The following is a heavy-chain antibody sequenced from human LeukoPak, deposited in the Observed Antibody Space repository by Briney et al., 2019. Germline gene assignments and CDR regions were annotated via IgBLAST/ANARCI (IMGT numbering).Heavy chain of an antibody. CDR1: GFTFSSHG. J-gene: IGHJ6*03. Sequence: GGSLRLSCAASGFTFSSHGMHWVRQAPGKGLEWVAVIWYDGSNKYYADSVKGRFTISRDNSKNTLYLQMNGLRAEDTAVYYCAKVGDFWSGYYYMDVWGKGTTVTVS. V-gene: IGHV3-33*06. CDR3: AKVGDFWSGYYYMDV. D-gene: IGHD3-3*01. CDR2: IWYDGSNK.